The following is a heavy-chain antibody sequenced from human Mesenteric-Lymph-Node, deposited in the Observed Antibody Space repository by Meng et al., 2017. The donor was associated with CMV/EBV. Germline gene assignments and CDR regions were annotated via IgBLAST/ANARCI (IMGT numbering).Heavy chain of an antibody. CDR1: GYTFTSYY. CDR2: INPSGGST. J-gene: IGHJ4*02. Sequence: ASVKVSCKASGYTFTSYYMHWVRQAPGQGLEWMGIINPSGGSTSYAQKFQGRVTMTRDTSTSTVYMELSSLRSGDTAVYYCARDLSTGIVGATEGYWGQGTLVTVSS. V-gene: IGHV1-46*01. D-gene: IGHD1-26*01. CDR3: ARDLSTGIVGATEGY.